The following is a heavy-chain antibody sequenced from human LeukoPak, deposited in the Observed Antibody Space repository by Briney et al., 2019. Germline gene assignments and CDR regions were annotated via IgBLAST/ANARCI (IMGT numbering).Heavy chain of an antibody. CDR1: GFTFSRHS. V-gene: IGHV3-21*01. D-gene: IGHD3-10*01. J-gene: IGHJ4*02. CDR2: ISSGSSYR. Sequence: GGSLRLSCAASGFTFSRHSMNWVRQAPGKGQEWVSSISSGSSYRYYGDSVKGRFTVSRDNGKNSLYLQMNSLRAEDTAVYYCTRDQYNDGPGDYWGQGTLVTVSS. CDR3: TRDQYNDGPGDY.